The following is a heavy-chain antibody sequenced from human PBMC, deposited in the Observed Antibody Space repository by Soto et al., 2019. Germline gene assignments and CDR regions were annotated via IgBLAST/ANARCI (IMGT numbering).Heavy chain of an antibody. CDR2: IYYSGST. CDR3: ARVRIRFLEWLVFDY. V-gene: IGHV4-30-4*01. J-gene: IGHJ4*02. D-gene: IGHD3-3*01. CDR1: GGSISSGDYY. Sequence: PSETLSLTCTVSGGSISSGDYYWSWIRQPPGKGLEWIGYIYYSGSTYYNPSLKSRVTISIDTSKNQFSLKLSSVTAADTAVYYCARVRIRFLEWLVFDYWGQGTLVTVSS.